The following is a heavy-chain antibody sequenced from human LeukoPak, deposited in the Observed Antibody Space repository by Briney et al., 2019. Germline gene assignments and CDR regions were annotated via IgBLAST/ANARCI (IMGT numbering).Heavy chain of an antibody. Sequence: SVTVSRKGSVCTLFPAYHMDWVRQAPGQGLGGMGVITPSGGATTYAQKCQGRVTMTTDTSTSTVDMQLSSLRSEDTAVYYCARLAAPGTSSDYWGQGTLVTVSS. D-gene: IGHD6-13*01. V-gene: IGHV1-46*01. CDR3: ARLAAPGTSSDY. CDR1: VCTLFPAYH. J-gene: IGHJ4*02. CDR2: ITPSGGAT.